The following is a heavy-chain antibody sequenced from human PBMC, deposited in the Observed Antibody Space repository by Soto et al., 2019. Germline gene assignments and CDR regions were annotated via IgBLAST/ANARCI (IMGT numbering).Heavy chain of an antibody. CDR2: ISGSGGST. CDR1: GFTFSSYA. D-gene: IGHD2-8*01. V-gene: IGHV3-23*01. J-gene: IGHJ4*02. CDR3: AKSGTNGVYDPLDY. Sequence: GSLRLSCAASGFTFSSYAMSCVRQAPGKGLEWVSAISGSGGSTYYADSVKGRFTISRDNSKNTLYLQMNSLRAEDTAVYYCAKSGTNGVYDPLDYWGQGTLVTVSS.